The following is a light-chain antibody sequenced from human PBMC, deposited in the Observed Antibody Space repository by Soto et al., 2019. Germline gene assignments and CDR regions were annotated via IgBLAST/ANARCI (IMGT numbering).Light chain of an antibody. J-gene: IGLJ1*01. V-gene: IGLV2-14*01. CDR1: SSDVGGYNY. CDR2: EVS. Sequence: QSVLTQPASVSGSPGQSITISCTGTSSDVGGYNYVSWYQQQSGKAPKLMIHEVSNRPSGVSNRFSGSKAGNTASLTISGLRAEDEADYYCSSYTTTSTYLFGTGTKVTVL. CDR3: SSYTTTSTYL.